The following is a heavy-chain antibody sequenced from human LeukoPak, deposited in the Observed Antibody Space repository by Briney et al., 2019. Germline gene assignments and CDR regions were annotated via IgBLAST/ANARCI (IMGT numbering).Heavy chain of an antibody. J-gene: IGHJ3*02. CDR1: GFIFSDYE. CDR3: ARDGGGHSNGNDAFDI. Sequence: GGSLRLSCATAGFIFSDYEMNWVRQAPGKGLEWVSYVSNSGRTIFYADSVKGRFTISRDSAKRSVYLQMNSLRDEDTAVYYCARDGGGHSNGNDAFDIWGQGTMVTVSS. D-gene: IGHD3-16*01. V-gene: IGHV3-48*03. CDR2: VSNSGRTI.